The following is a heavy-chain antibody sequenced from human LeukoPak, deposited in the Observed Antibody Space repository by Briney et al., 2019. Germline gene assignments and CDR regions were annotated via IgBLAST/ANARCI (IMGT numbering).Heavy chain of an antibody. CDR2: ISYDGSNK. CDR1: GFTFSSYA. D-gene: IGHD1-26*01. V-gene: IGHV3-30*04. J-gene: IGHJ3*02. CDR3: ARDRGLVGADDAFDI. Sequence: GRSLRLSCAASGFTFSSYAMHWVRQAPGKGLEWVAVISYDGSNKYYADSVKGRFTISRDNSKNTLYLQMNSLRAEDTAVYYCARDRGLVGADDAFDIWGQGTMVTVSS.